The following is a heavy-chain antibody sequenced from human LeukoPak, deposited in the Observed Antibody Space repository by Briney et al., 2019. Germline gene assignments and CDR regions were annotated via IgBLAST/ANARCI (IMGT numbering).Heavy chain of an antibody. D-gene: IGHD5-24*01. CDR2: ISSSSSYI. Sequence: GGSLILSCAASGFTFSSYSMNWVRQAPGKGLEWVSSISSSSSYIYYADSVKGRFTISRDNAKNSLYLQMNSLRAEDTAVYYCARAFADGYIHAPFDSWGQGTLVTASS. CDR1: GFTFSSYS. J-gene: IGHJ4*02. V-gene: IGHV3-21*01. CDR3: ARAFADGYIHAPFDS.